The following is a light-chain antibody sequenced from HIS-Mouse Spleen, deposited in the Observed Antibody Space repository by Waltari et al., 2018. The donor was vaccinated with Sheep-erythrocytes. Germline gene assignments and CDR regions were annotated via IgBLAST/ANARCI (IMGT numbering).Light chain of an antibody. J-gene: IGLJ3*02. CDR1: SSDVGGYNY. Sequence: QSALTQPPSASGSPGQSVTISCTGTSSDVGGYNYVSWYQQHPGKAPNLMIYEVSKRPSGVPDRFPGSKAGNTASLTVSGLQAEDEADYYCSSYAGSNNWVFGGGTKLTVL. CDR3: SSYAGSNNWV. V-gene: IGLV2-8*01. CDR2: EVS.